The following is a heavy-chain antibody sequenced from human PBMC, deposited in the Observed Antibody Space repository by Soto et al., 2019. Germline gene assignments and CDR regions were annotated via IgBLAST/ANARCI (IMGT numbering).Heavy chain of an antibody. Sequence: PSETLSLTCAVSGGSISSGGYSWSWIRQPPGKGLEWIGYIYHSGSTYYNPSLKSRVTISVDRSKNQFSLKLSSVTAADTAVYYCARVGVHSSSWTRAHYYGMDVWGQGTTVTVS. J-gene: IGHJ6*02. CDR1: GGSISSGGYS. D-gene: IGHD6-13*01. CDR2: IYHSGST. V-gene: IGHV4-30-2*01. CDR3: ARVGVHSSSWTRAHYYGMDV.